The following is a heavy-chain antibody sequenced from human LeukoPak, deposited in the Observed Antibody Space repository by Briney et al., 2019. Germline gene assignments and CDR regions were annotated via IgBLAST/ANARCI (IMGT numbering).Heavy chain of an antibody. V-gene: IGHV4-59*01. CDR2: IYYSGST. Sequence: SETLSLTCTVSGGSISSYYWSWIRQPPGKGLEWIGYIYYSGSTNYNPSLKSRVTISVDTPKNQFSLKLSSVTAADTAVYYCARRGVRGSYYYFDSWGQGTLVTVSS. CDR3: ARRGVRGSYYYFDS. CDR1: GGSISSYY. D-gene: IGHD1-26*01. J-gene: IGHJ4*02.